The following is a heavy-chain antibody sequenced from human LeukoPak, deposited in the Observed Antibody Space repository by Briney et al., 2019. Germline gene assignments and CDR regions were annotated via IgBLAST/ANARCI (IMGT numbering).Heavy chain of an antibody. J-gene: IGHJ4*02. V-gene: IGHV4-4*02. Sequence: PSETLSLTCAVSGGSISSSNWWSWVRQPPGKGLEWIGEIYHSGSTNYNPSLKSRVTISVDKSKNQFSPKLSSVTAADTAVYYCARRWIREYYFDYWGQGTLVTVSS. CDR1: GGSISSSNW. D-gene: IGHD5-12*01. CDR3: ARRWIREYYFDY. CDR2: IYHSGST.